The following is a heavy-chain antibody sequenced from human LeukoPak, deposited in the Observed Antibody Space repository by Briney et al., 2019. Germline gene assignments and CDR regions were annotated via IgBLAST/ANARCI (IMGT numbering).Heavy chain of an antibody. CDR3: ARLPPVGSYYYMDV. CDR1: GYSFTTYG. CDR2: INVYSDNT. V-gene: IGHV1-18*01. D-gene: IGHD1-26*01. Sequence: ASVKVSCKTSGYSFTTYGITWVRQAPGQGLEWMGWINVYSDNTNYAQKFQGRVTMTTDTSTSTAYMELRSLRSDDTAVYYCARLPPVGSYYYMDVWGKGTTVTISS. J-gene: IGHJ6*03.